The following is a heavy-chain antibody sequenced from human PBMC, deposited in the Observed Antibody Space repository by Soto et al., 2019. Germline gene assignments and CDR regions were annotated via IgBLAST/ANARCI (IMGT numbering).Heavy chain of an antibody. CDR1: GFPFTIYW. CDR2: IPGLRTGT. Sequence: PRGPLRRSCPDSGFPFTIYWMHWVRLVPGKGQVWISGIPGLRTGTSDSDSMRGRVTLSSDXAENTLYLQMNSLRAEDTAVYYCRTFLEYWGRGASVTVSS. CDR3: RTFLEY. V-gene: IGHV3-74*01. D-gene: IGHD3-3*02. J-gene: IGHJ1*01.